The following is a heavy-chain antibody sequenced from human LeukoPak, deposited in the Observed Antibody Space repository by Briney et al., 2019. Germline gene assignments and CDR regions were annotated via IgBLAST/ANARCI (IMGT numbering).Heavy chain of an antibody. CDR3: ARVLLTGSYSWFDP. D-gene: IGHD3-9*01. Sequence: ASVKVSCKASGGTFSSYAISWVRQAPGQGLEWMGRIIPILGIANYAQKFQGRVTITADKSTSTAYMELSSLGSEDTAVYYCARVLLTGSYSWFDPWGQGTLVTVSS. CDR2: IIPILGIA. J-gene: IGHJ5*02. V-gene: IGHV1-69*04. CDR1: GGTFSSYA.